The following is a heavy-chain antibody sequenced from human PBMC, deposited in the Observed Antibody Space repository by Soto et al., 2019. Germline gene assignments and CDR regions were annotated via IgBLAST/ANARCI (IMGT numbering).Heavy chain of an antibody. J-gene: IGHJ5*02. V-gene: IGHV4-61*01. CDR3: ARDTELIAAAGKVNWFDP. CDR1: GGAVSSGSYY. CDR2: IYYSGST. Sequence: SETLSLTCTVSGGAVSSGSYYLSWIRQPPGKGLEWIGYIYYSGSTNYNPSLKSRVTISVDTSKNQFSLKLSSVTAADTAVYYCARDTELIAAAGKVNWFDPWGQGNLVPVSS. D-gene: IGHD6-13*01.